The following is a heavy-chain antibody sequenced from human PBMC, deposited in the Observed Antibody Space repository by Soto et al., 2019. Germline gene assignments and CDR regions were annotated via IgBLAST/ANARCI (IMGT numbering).Heavy chain of an antibody. Sequence: EVQLLESGGGLVQPGESLRLSCAVSGFIFGNYMMTWVRQAPGKGLEWVSTISESGDSTYYADSVKGRFTISRDSSKNTLYLQMDSLGAEDTAVYYCAPHVYCSGGSCHYGAFDIRGQGTMVTVSS. D-gene: IGHD2-15*01. CDR2: ISESGDST. V-gene: IGHV3-23*01. CDR3: APHVYCSGGSCHYGAFDI. CDR1: GFIFGNYM. J-gene: IGHJ3*02.